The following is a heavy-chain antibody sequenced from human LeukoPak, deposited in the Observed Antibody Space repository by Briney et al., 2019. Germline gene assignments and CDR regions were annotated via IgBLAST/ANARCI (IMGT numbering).Heavy chain of an antibody. CDR1: GFTFSSYH. J-gene: IGHJ4*02. D-gene: IGHD6-13*01. V-gene: IGHV3-48*02. CDR3: ARGGSSCFDS. CDR2: ISSSSGTI. Sequence: GGSLRLSCAASGFTFSSYHMSWVRQAPGKGLEWVSYISSSSGTIYYADSVKGRLTTSRDNAKNSLYLQMNNLRDEDTAVYYCARGGSSCFDSWGQGTLVTVSS.